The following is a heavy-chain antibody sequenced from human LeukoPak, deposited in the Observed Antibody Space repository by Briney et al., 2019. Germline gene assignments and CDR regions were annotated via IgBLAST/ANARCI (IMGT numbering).Heavy chain of an antibody. Sequence: SETLSLTCTVSGGSISSSSYYWSWIRQPAGKGLEWIGRIYTSGSTNYNPSLKSRVTISVDTSKNQFSLKLSSVTAADTAVYYCAREGTLVPAATSYYYYMDVWGKGTTVTVSS. CDR1: GGSISSSSYY. CDR2: IYTSGST. D-gene: IGHD2-2*01. V-gene: IGHV4-61*02. J-gene: IGHJ6*03. CDR3: AREGTLVPAATSYYYYMDV.